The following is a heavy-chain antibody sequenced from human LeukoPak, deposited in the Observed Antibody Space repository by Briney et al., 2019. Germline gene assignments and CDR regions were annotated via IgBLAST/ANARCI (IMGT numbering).Heavy chain of an antibody. CDR2: IYYSGST. D-gene: IGHD2-2*01. CDR1: GGSISSYY. CDR3: ARGEYCSSTSCYGLEAFDI. J-gene: IGHJ3*02. Sequence: SETLSLTCTVSGGSISSYYWSWIRRPPGKGLECIGYIYYSGSTNYNPSLKSRVTISVDTSKNQFSLKLSSVTAADTAVYYCARGEYCSSTSCYGLEAFDIWGQGTMVTVSS. V-gene: IGHV4-59*01.